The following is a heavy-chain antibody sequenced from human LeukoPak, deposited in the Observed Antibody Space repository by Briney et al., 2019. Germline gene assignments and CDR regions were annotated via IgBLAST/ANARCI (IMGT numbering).Heavy chain of an antibody. CDR2: IYPGDSDT. J-gene: IGHJ3*02. CDR1: GGSISSYY. Sequence: ETLSLTCTVSGGSISSYYWSWIRQPPGKGLEWMGIIYPGDSDTRYSPSFQGQVTISADKSISTAYLQWSSLKASDTAMYYCASAYSSSWYETTGDAFDIWGQGTMVTVSS. V-gene: IGHV5-51*01. D-gene: IGHD6-13*01. CDR3: ASAYSSSWYETTGDAFDI.